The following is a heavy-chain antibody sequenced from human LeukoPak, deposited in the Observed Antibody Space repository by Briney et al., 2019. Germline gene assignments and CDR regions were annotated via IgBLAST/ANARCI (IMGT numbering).Heavy chain of an antibody. V-gene: IGHV4-34*01. CDR1: GGSFSGYY. Sequence: SETLSLTCAVYGGSFSGYYWSWTRQPPGKGLEWIGEINHSGSTNYNPPLKSRVTISVDTSKNQFSLKLSSVTAADTAVYYCARRDFPGYSSSWYYFDYWGQGTLVTVSS. CDR3: ARRDFPGYSSSWYYFDY. J-gene: IGHJ4*02. CDR2: INHSGST. D-gene: IGHD6-13*01.